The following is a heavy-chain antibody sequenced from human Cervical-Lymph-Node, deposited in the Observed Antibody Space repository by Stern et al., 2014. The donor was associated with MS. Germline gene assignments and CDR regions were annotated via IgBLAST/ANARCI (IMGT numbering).Heavy chain of an antibody. Sequence: EVQLVESGAEMKKVGESLMISCKGSGYSFTSNWIGWVRQLPGKRLEWMGIIFPLDSDTRYRPSFQGQVTISADTSISTAYLQWSSLRASDTAKYYCARLDSSGWSRWGQGTLVTVSS. D-gene: IGHD6-19*01. CDR1: GYSFTSNW. CDR2: IFPLDSDT. CDR3: ARLDSSGWSR. V-gene: IGHV5-51*01. J-gene: IGHJ4*02.